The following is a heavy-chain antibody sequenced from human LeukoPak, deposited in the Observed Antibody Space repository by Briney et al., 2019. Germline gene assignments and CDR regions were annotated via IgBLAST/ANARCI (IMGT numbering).Heavy chain of an antibody. D-gene: IGHD7-27*01. V-gene: IGHV1-2*02. CDR1: GYTFTGYY. CDR3: ARTGGLTGDYSHPDI. Sequence: ASVKVSCKASGYTFTGYYMHWVRQAPGQGLEWMGWINPNSGGTNYAQKFQGRVTMTRDTSISTAYMELSRLRSDDTAVYYCARTGGLTGDYSHPDIWGQGILVTVSS. CDR2: INPNSGGT. J-gene: IGHJ4*02.